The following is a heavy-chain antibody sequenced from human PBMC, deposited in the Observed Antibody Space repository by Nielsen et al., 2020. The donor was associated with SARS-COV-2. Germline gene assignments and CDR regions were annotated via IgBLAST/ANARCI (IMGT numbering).Heavy chain of an antibody. CDR3: ASLSIAAAYYYGMDV. CDR1: GFTFSSYA. D-gene: IGHD6-13*01. V-gene: IGHV3-23*01. J-gene: IGHJ6*02. Sequence: GSLRLSCAASGFTFSSYAMSWVRQAPGKGLEWVSAISGSGGSTYYADSVKGRFTISRDNSKNTLYLQMNSLRAEDTAVYYCASLSIAAAYYYGMDVWGQGTTVTVSS. CDR2: ISGSGGST.